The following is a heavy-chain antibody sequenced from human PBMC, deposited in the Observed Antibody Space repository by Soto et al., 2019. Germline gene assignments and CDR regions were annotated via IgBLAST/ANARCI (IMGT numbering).Heavy chain of an antibody. D-gene: IGHD5-18*01. J-gene: IGHJ4*02. CDR3: VAGQGAYSYGHHQGDY. Sequence: GASVKVSCKASGFTFTSSAVQWVRQARGQRLEWIGWIVVGSGNTNYAQKFQERVTITRDMSTSTAYMELSSLRSEDTAVYYCVAGQGAYSYGHHQGDYWGQGSLDTVSS. V-gene: IGHV1-58*01. CDR2: IVVGSGNT. CDR1: GFTFTSSA.